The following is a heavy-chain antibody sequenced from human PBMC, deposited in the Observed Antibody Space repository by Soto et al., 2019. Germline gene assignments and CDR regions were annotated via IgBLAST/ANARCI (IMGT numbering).Heavy chain of an antibody. CDR2: ITGGGGVT. Sequence: GALRLSCAASGFSFSSYGMSWVRQAPGRGLEWVSSITGGGGVTYYADSVKGRFTISRDNSKNTLFLQMNSLRADDTTVYYCARSSGWPFYFDFWGQGTLVTVSS. J-gene: IGHJ4*02. V-gene: IGHV3-23*01. CDR1: GFSFSSYG. CDR3: ARSSGWPFYFDF. D-gene: IGHD6-19*01.